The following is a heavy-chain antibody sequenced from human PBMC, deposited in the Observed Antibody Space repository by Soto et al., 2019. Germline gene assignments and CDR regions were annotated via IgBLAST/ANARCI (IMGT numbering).Heavy chain of an antibody. CDR3: ARDFHYGMDV. V-gene: IGHV3-74*03. Sequence: HPGGSLRLSCAASGFTFSSYWMHWVRQAPGKGLVWVSRISDDGSSTTYADSVRGRFTISRDNAKNSLYLQMNSLRAEDTAVYYCARDFHYGMDVWGQGTTVTVSS. CDR2: ISDDGSST. CDR1: GFTFSSYW. J-gene: IGHJ6*02.